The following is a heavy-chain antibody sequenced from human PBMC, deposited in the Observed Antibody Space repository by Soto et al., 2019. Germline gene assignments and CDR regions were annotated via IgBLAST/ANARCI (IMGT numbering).Heavy chain of an antibody. V-gene: IGHV4-31*03. Sequence: SETLSLTCTVSGGSISSGGYYWSWIRQHPGKGLEWIGYIYYSGSTYYNPSLKSRVTISVDTSKNQFSLKLSSVTAADTAVYYCARVRVTMVRGVITIYYGMDVWGQGTTVTVS. D-gene: IGHD3-10*01. J-gene: IGHJ6*02. CDR2: IYYSGST. CDR1: GGSISSGGYY. CDR3: ARVRVTMVRGVITIYYGMDV.